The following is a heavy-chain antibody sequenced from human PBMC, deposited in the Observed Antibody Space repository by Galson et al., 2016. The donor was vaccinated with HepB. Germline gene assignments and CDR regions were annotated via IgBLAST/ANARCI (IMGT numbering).Heavy chain of an antibody. D-gene: IGHD3-3*01. J-gene: IGHJ5*02. CDR3: AKEGHHDFWSGYYNWFAP. Sequence: SLRLSCAASGFTFSGHAMTWVRQAPGKGLEWVSGISGSGGITYYADSVKGRFTISRDNSKNSLYLQMNSLRPEDTAVYYCAKEGHHDFWSGYYNWFAPWGQGTLVTVSS. CDR2: ISGSGGIT. CDR1: GFTFSGHA. V-gene: IGHV3-23*01.